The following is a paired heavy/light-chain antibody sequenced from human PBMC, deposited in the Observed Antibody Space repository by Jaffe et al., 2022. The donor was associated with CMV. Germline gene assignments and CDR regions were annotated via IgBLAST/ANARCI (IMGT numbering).Heavy chain of an antibody. V-gene: IGHV3-33*01. CDR1: GFTFSSYG. CDR2: IWYDGSNK. J-gene: IGHJ6*02. Sequence: QVQLVESGGGVVQPGRSLRLSCAASGFTFSSYGMHWVRQAPGKGLEWVAVIWYDGSNKYYADSVKGRFTISRDNSKNTLYLQMNSLRAEDTAVYYCARAGIRRFLEWLPYGMDVWGQGTTVTVSS. D-gene: IGHD3-3*01. CDR3: ARAGIRRFLEWLPYGMDV.
Light chain of an antibody. V-gene: IGKV2-28*01. CDR3: MQALQTPPELT. CDR1: QSLLHSNGYNY. CDR2: LGS. Sequence: DIVMTQSPLSLPVTPGEPASISCRSSQSLLHSNGYNYLDWYLQKPGQSPQLLIYLGSNRASGVPDRFSGSGSGTDFTLKISRVEAEDVGVYYCMQALQTPPELTFGGGTKVEIK. J-gene: IGKJ4*01.